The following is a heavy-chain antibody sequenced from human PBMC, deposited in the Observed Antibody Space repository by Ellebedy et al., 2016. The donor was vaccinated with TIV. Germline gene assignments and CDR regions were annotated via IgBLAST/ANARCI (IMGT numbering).Heavy chain of an antibody. Sequence: GESLKISCAASGFTFDDYGMSWVRQAPGKGLEWVSGINWNGGSTGYADSVKGRFTISRDNSKNTLYLQMNSLRAEDTAVYYCARPHDYGGNGGYYYGMDVWGQGTTVTVSS. CDR1: GFTFDDYG. D-gene: IGHD4-23*01. V-gene: IGHV3-20*04. CDR2: INWNGGST. J-gene: IGHJ6*02. CDR3: ARPHDYGGNGGYYYGMDV.